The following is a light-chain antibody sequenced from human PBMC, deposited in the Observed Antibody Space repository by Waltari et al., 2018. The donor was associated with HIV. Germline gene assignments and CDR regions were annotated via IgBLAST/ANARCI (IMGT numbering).Light chain of an antibody. Sequence: DIVMTQSPDPLAVSLGERATINCKSSQSLLYSSNNKNYLGWYQHKSGQPPKLLIYWASTRESGVPDRFSGSGSGTNFTLTISSLQAEDVAVYYCQQYYSSPWTFGQGTKVEIK. V-gene: IGKV4-1*01. CDR3: QQYYSSPWT. CDR1: QSLLYSSNNKNY. CDR2: WAS. J-gene: IGKJ1*01.